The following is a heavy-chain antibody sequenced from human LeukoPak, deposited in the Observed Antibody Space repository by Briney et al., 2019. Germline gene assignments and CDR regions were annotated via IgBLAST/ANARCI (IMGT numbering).Heavy chain of an antibody. V-gene: IGHV4-61*02. CDR3: ARRGYSYGYHAPKYFQH. D-gene: IGHD5-18*01. Sequence: PSQTLSLTCTVSGGSISSGSYYWSWIRQPAGKGLEWIGRIYTSGSTNYNPSLKSRVTISVDTSKNQFSLKLSSVTAADTAVYYCARRGYSYGYHAPKYFQHWGQGTLVTVSS. CDR2: IYTSGST. J-gene: IGHJ1*01. CDR1: GGSISSGSYY.